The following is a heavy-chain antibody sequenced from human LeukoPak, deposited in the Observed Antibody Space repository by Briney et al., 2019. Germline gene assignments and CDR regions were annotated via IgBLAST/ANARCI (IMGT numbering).Heavy chain of an antibody. V-gene: IGHV3-66*01. CDR3: ASGVVVVATGGFDY. CDR2: VYSGGST. Sequence: GGSLRLSCAASGFTVNTNYMSWVRQAPGKGLEWVSVVYSGGSTYYADSVKGRFTISRDYSKNTLYLQMNSLRAEDTAVYYCASGVVVVATGGFDYWGQGTLVTVSS. J-gene: IGHJ4*02. D-gene: IGHD2-15*01. CDR1: GFTVNTNY.